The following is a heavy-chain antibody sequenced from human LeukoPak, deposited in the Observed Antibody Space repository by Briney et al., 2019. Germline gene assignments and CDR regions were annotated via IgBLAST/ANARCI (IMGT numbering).Heavy chain of an antibody. Sequence: SETLSLTCTVSGDSISSDNYYWNWIRQPPGKGLEWIGYIYYSGSTYYNPSLKSRVTISVDTSKNQFSLKLSSVTAADTAVYYCARGGDDSGYDENDYWGQGTLVTVSS. CDR1: GDSISSDNYY. J-gene: IGHJ4*02. V-gene: IGHV4-30-4*01. CDR2: IYYSGST. CDR3: ARGGDDSGYDENDY. D-gene: IGHD5-12*01.